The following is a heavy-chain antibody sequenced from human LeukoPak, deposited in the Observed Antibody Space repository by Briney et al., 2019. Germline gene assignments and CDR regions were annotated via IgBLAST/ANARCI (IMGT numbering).Heavy chain of an antibody. CDR2: LSNTGNI. D-gene: IGHD3-10*02. CDR1: GFTFSSYG. V-gene: IGHV3-48*01. Sequence: GGSLRLSCAASGFTFSSYGMNWVRQAPEKGLEWLSYLSNTGNIHYAQSVKGRFTISRDNAKSSLYLQMDGLRAEDTAVYYCARRGDSPMIGDHWGQGILVTVAS. CDR3: ARRGDSPMIGDH. J-gene: IGHJ4*02.